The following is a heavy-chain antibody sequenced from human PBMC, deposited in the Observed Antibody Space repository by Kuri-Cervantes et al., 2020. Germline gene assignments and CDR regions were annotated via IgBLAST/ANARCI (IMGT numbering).Heavy chain of an antibody. D-gene: IGHD3-10*01. CDR3: ARAMTMVRGLIYYGMDV. CDR1: GFTFSSSW. J-gene: IGHJ6*02. CDR2: IKCDGSEK. V-gene: IGHV3-52*01. Sequence: GGSLRLSCAASGFTFSSSWMHWVCQAPEKGLEWVADIKCDGSEKYYVDSVKGRLTISRDNAKNSLYLQVNSLRAEDTAVYYCARAMTMVRGLIYYGMDVWGQGTTVTVSS.